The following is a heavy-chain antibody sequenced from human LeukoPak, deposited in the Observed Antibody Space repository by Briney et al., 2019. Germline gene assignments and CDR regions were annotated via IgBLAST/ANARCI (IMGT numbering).Heavy chain of an antibody. CDR3: AKDVRGYNRPIDH. Sequence: GGSLRLSCAASGFTFDSYVMNRVRQAPGKGLEWVSVIGGGGDSTYYADSVKGRFTISRDNSKNTLYLQMNSLRAEDTAIYYCAKDVRGYNRPIDHWGQGTLVTVSS. J-gene: IGHJ4*02. V-gene: IGHV3-23*01. CDR1: GFTFDSYV. CDR2: IGGGGDST. D-gene: IGHD3-10*02.